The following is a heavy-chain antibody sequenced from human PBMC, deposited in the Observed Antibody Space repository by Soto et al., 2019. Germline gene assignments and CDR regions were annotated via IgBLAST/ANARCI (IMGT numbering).Heavy chain of an antibody. V-gene: IGHV3-48*02. D-gene: IGHD3-10*01. CDR1: GFTFSSYS. J-gene: IGHJ6*02. CDR3: ARDLPFLTYYYGSGSYPTIYYYYYYGMDV. CDR2: ISSSSSTI. Sequence: GGSLRLSCAASGFTFSSYSMNWVRQAPGKGLEWVSYISSSSSTIYYADSVKGRFTISRDNAKNSLYLQMNSLRDEDTAVYYCARDLPFLTYYYGSGSYPTIYYYYYYGMDVWGQGTTVTVSS.